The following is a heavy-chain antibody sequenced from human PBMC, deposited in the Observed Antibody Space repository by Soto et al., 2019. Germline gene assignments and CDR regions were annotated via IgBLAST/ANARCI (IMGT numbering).Heavy chain of an antibody. Sequence: QVQLVQSGAEVKKPGSSVKVSCKASGGTFSSYTISWVRQAPGQGLEWMGRIIPMFGIANYAQKFQGRVTIXXAKSTITAYMELSSLRSEDTAVYYCARGYGDSHDYWGQGTLVTVSS. CDR3: ARGYGDSHDY. J-gene: IGHJ4*02. CDR1: GGTFSSYT. D-gene: IGHD4-17*01. CDR2: IIPMFGIA. V-gene: IGHV1-69*02.